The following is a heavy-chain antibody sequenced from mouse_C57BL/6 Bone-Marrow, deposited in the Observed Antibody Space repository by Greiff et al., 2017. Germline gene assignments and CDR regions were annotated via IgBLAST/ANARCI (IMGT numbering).Heavy chain of an antibody. CDR3: TIRYAMDY. CDR2: IDPENGDT. CDR1: GFNIKDDY. J-gene: IGHJ4*01. Sequence: VQLQQSGAELVRPGASVKLSCTASGFNIKDDYMHWVKQWPEQGLEWIGWIDPENGDTEYASKFQGKATITADTSSNTAYLQLSSLTSEDTAVYYCTIRYAMDYWGQGTSVTVSS. V-gene: IGHV14-4*01.